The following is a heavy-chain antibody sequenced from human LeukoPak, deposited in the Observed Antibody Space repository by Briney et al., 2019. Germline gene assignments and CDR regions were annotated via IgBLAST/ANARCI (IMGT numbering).Heavy chain of an antibody. CDR2: IYTSGST. V-gene: IGHV4-61*02. CDR3: ARATIFVPPDY. D-gene: IGHD3-3*01. CDR1: GGSISSGSYY. Sequence: PSETLSLTCTVSGGSISSGSYYWSWIRQPAGKGLEWIGRIYTSGSTNYNPSLKSRVTISVDTSKNQFSLKLSSVTAADTAVYYCARATIFVPPDYWGQGTLVTVSS. J-gene: IGHJ4*02.